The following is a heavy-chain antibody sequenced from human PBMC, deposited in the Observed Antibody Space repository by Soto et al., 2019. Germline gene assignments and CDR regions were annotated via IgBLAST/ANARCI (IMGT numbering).Heavy chain of an antibody. J-gene: IGHJ5*02. CDR2: IYSSGST. D-gene: IGHD3-16*01. CDR3: ARGLSAFDP. CDR1: GGSMSSYF. V-gene: IGHV4-4*07. Sequence: SETLSLTCAVSGGSMSSYFWSWIRQPAGKGLEWIGRIYSSGSTSYNPSLKSRVTMSVDTSKNQVSLRLNSMTAADTAVYYCARGLSAFDPWGQGTLVTVSS.